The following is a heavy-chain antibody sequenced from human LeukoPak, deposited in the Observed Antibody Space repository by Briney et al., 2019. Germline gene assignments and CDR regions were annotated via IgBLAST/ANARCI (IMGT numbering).Heavy chain of an antibody. V-gene: IGHV3-23*01. CDR1: GFAFSSNG. J-gene: IGHJ4*02. CDR2: FSGSGSKT. D-gene: IGHD5-18*01. CDR3: AKLRYSAIDY. Sequence: PGGSLRLSCAASGFAFSSNGMSWVRQAPGKGLEWVAGFSGSGSKTYYADSVKGRFTISRDNSKSTLCLQTNSLRAEDTAVYYCAKLRYSAIDYWGQGTLVTVSS.